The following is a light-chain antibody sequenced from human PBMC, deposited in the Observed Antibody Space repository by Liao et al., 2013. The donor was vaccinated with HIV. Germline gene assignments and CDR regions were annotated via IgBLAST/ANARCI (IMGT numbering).Light chain of an antibody. CDR1: ALPKQY. CDR3: LSADSSGTYVV. V-gene: IGLV3-25*03. J-gene: IGLJ2*01. Sequence: SYELTQPPSVSVSPGQTARITCSGDALPKQYAYWYQQKPGQAPVLLIYKDSERPSGIPERFSGSTSGTIVTLTISGVQAEDEADYYCLSADSSGTYVVFGGGTKLAV. CDR2: KDS.